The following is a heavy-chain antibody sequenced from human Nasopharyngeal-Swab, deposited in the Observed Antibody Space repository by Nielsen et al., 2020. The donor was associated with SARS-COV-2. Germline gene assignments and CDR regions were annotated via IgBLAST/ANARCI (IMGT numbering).Heavy chain of an antibody. J-gene: IGHJ4*02. V-gene: IGHV3-30-3*01. CDR2: ISSDGSNK. CDR1: GFTFSTYA. CDR3: ARGTYDFQLLFCDY. Sequence: GGSLRLSCVASGFTFSTYAFHWVRQAPGKGLEWVTFISSDGSNKYYADSVKGRFTISRDNSKNTVYLQVNSPRADDTAVYYCARGTYDFQLLFCDYWGQGTLVTVSS. D-gene: IGHD2-2*01.